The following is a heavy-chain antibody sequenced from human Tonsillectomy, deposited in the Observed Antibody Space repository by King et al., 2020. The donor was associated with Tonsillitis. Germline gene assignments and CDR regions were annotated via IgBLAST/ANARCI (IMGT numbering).Heavy chain of an antibody. CDR3: ARDLGNYYDSSGYYFFHS. V-gene: IGHV3-23*04. J-gene: IGHJ4*02. CDR1: GFTFSSSA. Sequence: VQLVESGGGLVQPGGSLRLSCAASGFTFSSSAMSWVRQAPGKGLEWVSGISGSDGGTFYADSVKGRFTISRDNSKNTVSLQINSLRAEDTAVYYCARDLGNYYDSSGYYFFHSWGQGTLVTVSS. D-gene: IGHD3-22*01. CDR2: ISGSDGGT.